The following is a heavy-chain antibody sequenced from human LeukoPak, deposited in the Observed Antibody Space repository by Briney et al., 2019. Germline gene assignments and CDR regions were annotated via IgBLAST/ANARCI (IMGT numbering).Heavy chain of an antibody. V-gene: IGHV1-18*01. J-gene: IGHJ4*02. CDR2: ISAYNGNT. CDR3: ARSDDSYYYDSSGYHDRNPSGY. Sequence: ASVKVSCKASGYTFTSYGISWVRQAPGQGLEWMGWISAYNGNTNYAQKLQGRVTMTTDTSTSTAYMELRSQRSDDTAVYYCARSDDSYYYDSSGYHDRNPSGYWGQGTLVTVSS. CDR1: GYTFTSYG. D-gene: IGHD3-22*01.